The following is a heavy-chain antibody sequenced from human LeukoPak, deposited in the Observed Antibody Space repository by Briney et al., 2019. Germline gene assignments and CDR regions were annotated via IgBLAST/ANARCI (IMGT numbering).Heavy chain of an antibody. Sequence: PGGSLRLSCAASGFELSTYEKNWVRQAPGEGLEWIADITISGHTKNYADSVKGRFTISRDNARTSLYLQMNSLRVEDTGVYYCARGDPHADLWGQGTLVTVSS. CDR3: ARGDPHADL. CDR2: ITISGHTK. J-gene: IGHJ5*02. CDR1: GFELSTYE. V-gene: IGHV3-48*03.